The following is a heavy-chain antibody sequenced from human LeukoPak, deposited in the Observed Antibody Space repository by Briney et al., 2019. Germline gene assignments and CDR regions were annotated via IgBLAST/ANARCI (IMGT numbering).Heavy chain of an antibody. V-gene: IGHV4-39*01. CDR3: ARHFDYRDAFDI. D-gene: IGHD3-9*01. Sequence: PSETLSLTCTVSGGSISSSSYYWGWIRQPPGKGLEWIGSIYYSGSTYYNPSLKSRVTISVDTSKNQFSLKLSSVTAADTAVYYCARHFDYRDAFDIWGQGTMVTVS. CDR2: IYYSGST. J-gene: IGHJ3*02. CDR1: GGSISSSSYY.